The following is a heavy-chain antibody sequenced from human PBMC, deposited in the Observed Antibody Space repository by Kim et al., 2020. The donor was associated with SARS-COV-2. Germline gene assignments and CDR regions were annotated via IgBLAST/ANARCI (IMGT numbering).Heavy chain of an antibody. CDR3: ARSDSSGLNWFDP. CDR1: GGSISSSNW. Sequence: SETLSLTCAVSGGSISSSNWWSWVRQPPGKGLELIGEIYHSGSTNYNPSLKSRFTISVDKSKNQFSLKLSSVTAADTAVYYCARSDSSGLNWFDPWGQGTLVTVSS. D-gene: IGHD6-19*01. V-gene: IGHV4-4*02. J-gene: IGHJ5*02. CDR2: IYHSGST.